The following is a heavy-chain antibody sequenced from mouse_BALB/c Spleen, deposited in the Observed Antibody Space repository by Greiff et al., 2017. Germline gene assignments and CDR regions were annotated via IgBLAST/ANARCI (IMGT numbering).Heavy chain of an antibody. V-gene: IGHV1-54*01. D-gene: IGHD1-1*01. J-gene: IGHJ1*01. CDR2: INPGSGGT. CDR1: GYAFTNYL. CDR3: ARRSPYYGSRDWYFDV. Sequence: QVQLQQSGAELVRPGTSVKVSCKASGYAFTNYLIEWVKQRPGQGLEWIGVINPGSGGTNYNEKFKGKATLTADKSSSTAYMQLSSLTSDDSAVYFCARRSPYYGSRDWYFDVWGAGTTVTVSS.